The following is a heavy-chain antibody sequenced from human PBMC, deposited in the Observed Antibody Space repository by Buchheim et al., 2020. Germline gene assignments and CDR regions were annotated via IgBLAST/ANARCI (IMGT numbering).Heavy chain of an antibody. J-gene: IGHJ6*02. D-gene: IGHD3-10*01. CDR3: TRRRGDQLDGLDV. CDR1: GFTFSGSA. CDR2: IRSKANSYAT. Sequence: EVQLVESGGGLVQPGGSLILSCAASGFTFSGSAINWVRQASGKGLEWVGRIRSKANSYATAYAASVKGRFTISRDDSKRTAHLEMNSLKNDDTAVYYCTRRRGDQLDGLDVWGQGTT. V-gene: IGHV3-73*01.